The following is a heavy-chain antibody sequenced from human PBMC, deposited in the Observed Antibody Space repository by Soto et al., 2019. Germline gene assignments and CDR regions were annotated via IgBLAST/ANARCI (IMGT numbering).Heavy chain of an antibody. Sequence: LSLTCTVSGGSISSSSYYWGWIRQRPGKGLEWIGSIYYSGSTYYNPSLKSRVTISVDTSKNQFSLKLSSVTAADTAVYYCATIIAVAGSNWFDPWGQGTLDTVSS. CDR3: ATIIAVAGSNWFDP. D-gene: IGHD6-19*01. V-gene: IGHV4-39*01. CDR1: GGSISSSSYY. CDR2: IYYSGST. J-gene: IGHJ5*02.